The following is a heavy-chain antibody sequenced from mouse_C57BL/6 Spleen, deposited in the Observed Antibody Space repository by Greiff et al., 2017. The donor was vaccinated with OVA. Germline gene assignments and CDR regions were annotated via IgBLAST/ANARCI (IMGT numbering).Heavy chain of an antibody. D-gene: IGHD1-1*01. Sequence: EVKLMESEGGLVQPGSSMKLSCTASGFTFSDYYMAWVRQVPEKGLEWVANINYDGSSTYYLDSLQSRFIISGDNAKNILYLQMSSLKSEDTATYYCARDYGSSYETWFAYWGQGTLVTVSA. J-gene: IGHJ3*01. CDR1: GFTFSDYY. V-gene: IGHV5-16*01. CDR2: INYDGSST. CDR3: ARDYGSSYETWFAY.